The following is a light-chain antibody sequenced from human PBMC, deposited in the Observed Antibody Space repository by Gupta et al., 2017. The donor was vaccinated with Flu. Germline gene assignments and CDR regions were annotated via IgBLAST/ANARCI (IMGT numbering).Light chain of an antibody. V-gene: IGLV3-25*02. CDR1: ALSKQY. Sequence: YPLTQAPAMSVSPGQTATITCSGSALSKQYVYWYRQRPGQAPVLLIYKDTERASGIPDRISGSSSGTRVTLTIRGVQTEDEADYYCQSADITGASRVFGGGT. CDR3: QSADITGASRV. J-gene: IGLJ3*02. CDR2: KDT.